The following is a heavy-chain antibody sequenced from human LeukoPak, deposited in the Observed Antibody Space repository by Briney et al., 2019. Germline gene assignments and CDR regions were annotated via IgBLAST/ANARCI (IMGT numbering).Heavy chain of an antibody. Sequence: SETLSLTCSVSGGSIRSYYGGWIRQPPGKGLEGIGYIFYSGSTNYNPSLKSRVTISVDTSKNQFSLKLSSAAAADTAVYYCARVGDTAMVLDAFDIWGQGTMVTVSS. CDR3: ARVGDTAMVLDAFDI. V-gene: IGHV4-59*01. J-gene: IGHJ3*02. CDR2: IFYSGST. CDR1: GGSIRSYY. D-gene: IGHD5-18*01.